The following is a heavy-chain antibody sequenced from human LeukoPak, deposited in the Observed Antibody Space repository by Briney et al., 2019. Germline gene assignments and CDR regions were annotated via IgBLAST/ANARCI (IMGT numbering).Heavy chain of an antibody. CDR3: ARHRCSGGSCYDMDV. CDR2: IDPSDSYT. J-gene: IGHJ6*02. CDR1: GXSFTSYW. Sequence: GESLRISCKGSGXSFTSYWISWVRQMPGKGLEWMGRIDPSDSYTNYSPSFQGHVTISADKSISTAYLQWSSLKASDTAMYYCARHRCSGGSCYDMDVWGQGTTVTVSS. D-gene: IGHD2-15*01. V-gene: IGHV5-10-1*01.